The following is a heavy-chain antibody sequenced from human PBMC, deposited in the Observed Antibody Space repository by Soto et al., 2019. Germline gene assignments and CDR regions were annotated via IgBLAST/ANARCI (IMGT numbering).Heavy chain of an antibody. V-gene: IGHV3-7*03. Sequence: PGGSLRLSCAASGFTFRTFWMTWVRQAPGKGLECVANIGSDGGAKSYLDSVKGRFTISRDNAKNSLYLQMDDLRADDTAVYYCATDVWGPAHWGQGTLVTVSS. D-gene: IGHD3-16*01. CDR1: GFTFRTFW. CDR3: ATDVWGPAH. J-gene: IGHJ4*02. CDR2: IGSDGGAK.